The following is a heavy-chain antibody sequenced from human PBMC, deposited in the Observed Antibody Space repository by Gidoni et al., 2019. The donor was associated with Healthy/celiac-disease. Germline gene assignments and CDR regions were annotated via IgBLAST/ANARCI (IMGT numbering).Heavy chain of an antibody. D-gene: IGHD3-10*01. CDR2: NYYSGST. CDR1: GGAISSCGYY. Sequence: QVQLQESGPGLVKPSQTLSLTRTVSGGAISSCGYYWSWICQHPGKGLEWIGYNYYSGSTYYNPSLKSRVTISGDTSKSQFALKLSSVTAADTAVYYCARAPRTYYYGSGSYSPFDYWGQGTLVTVSS. V-gene: IGHV4-31*03. CDR3: ARAPRTYYYGSGSYSPFDY. J-gene: IGHJ4*02.